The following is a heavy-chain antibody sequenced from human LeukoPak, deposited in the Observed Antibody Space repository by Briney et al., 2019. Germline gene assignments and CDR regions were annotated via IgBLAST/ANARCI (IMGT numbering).Heavy chain of an antibody. Sequence: SGGSLRLSCAASGFTFSDYYMSWIRQAPGKGLEWVSYISSSGSTIYYADSVKGRFTISRDNAKNSLHLQVNSLRAEDTAVYYCARDIGYCSSTSCPTRYGMDVWGQGTTVTVSS. CDR3: ARDIGYCSSTSCPTRYGMDV. CDR2: ISSSGSTI. J-gene: IGHJ6*02. D-gene: IGHD2-2*01. V-gene: IGHV3-11*01. CDR1: GFTFSDYY.